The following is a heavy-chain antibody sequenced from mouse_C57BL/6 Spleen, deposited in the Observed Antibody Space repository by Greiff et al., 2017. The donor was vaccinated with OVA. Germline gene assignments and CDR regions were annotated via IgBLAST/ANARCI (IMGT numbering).Heavy chain of an antibody. CDR2: ISDGGSYT. CDR3: ARDDGNYWYFDV. V-gene: IGHV5-4*01. CDR1: GFTFSSYA. J-gene: IGHJ1*03. Sequence: EVQRVESGGGLVKPGGSLKLSCAASGFTFSSYAMSWVRQTPEKRLEWVATISDGGSYTYYPANVKGRFTISRDNAKNNLYLQMSHLKSEDTAMDYCARDDGNYWYFDVWGTGTTVTVSS. D-gene: IGHD2-3*01.